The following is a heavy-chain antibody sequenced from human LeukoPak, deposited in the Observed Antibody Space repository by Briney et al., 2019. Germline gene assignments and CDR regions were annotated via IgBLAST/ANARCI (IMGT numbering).Heavy chain of an antibody. D-gene: IGHD1-1*01. CDR2: IYSGGTT. Sequence: GGSLRLSCAASGFTVSTYSMSWVRQAPGEGLEWVSVIYSGGTTNYADSVKGRFSISRDNSKNTVYLQMNNVRAEDTAVYYCARGTINLFFDYWGQGTLVTVSS. V-gene: IGHV3-66*01. J-gene: IGHJ4*02. CDR1: GFTVSTYS. CDR3: ARGTINLFFDY.